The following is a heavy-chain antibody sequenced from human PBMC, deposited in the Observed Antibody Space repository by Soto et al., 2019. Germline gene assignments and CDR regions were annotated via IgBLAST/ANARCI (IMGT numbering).Heavy chain of an antibody. V-gene: IGHV1-18*01. CDR3: ARDGGTRHPNNHCCYGMDV. CDR1: GYTFTSYG. Sequence: VQLVQSGAEVKKPGASVKVSWKASGYTFTSYGISWVRQAPGQGLDWMGWISAYNGNTNYAQKLQGRVTMTTDTSTSTAYMELRSLRSDDTAVYYCARDGGTRHPNNHCCYGMDVWGQGTKVTVSS. D-gene: IGHD1-20*01. CDR2: ISAYNGNT. J-gene: IGHJ6*02.